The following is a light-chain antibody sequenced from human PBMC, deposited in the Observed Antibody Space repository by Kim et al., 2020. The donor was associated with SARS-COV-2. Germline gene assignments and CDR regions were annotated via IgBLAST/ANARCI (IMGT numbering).Light chain of an antibody. CDR2: QDS. CDR1: KLGNKY. V-gene: IGLV3-1*01. CDR3: QAWDSSIVV. Sequence: SPGHTASITCAGNKLGNKYAFWYQQKPGHSPVLVIYQDSTRPSGIPERFSGSNSGSTATLTISGTQTMDEADYYCQAWDSSIVVFGGGTQLTVL. J-gene: IGLJ2*01.